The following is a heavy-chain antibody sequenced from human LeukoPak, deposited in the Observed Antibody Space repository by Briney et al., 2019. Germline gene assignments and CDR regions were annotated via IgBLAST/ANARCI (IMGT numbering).Heavy chain of an antibody. V-gene: IGHV3-33*01. D-gene: IGHD6-19*01. CDR1: GFTFSSYG. J-gene: IGHJ3*02. CDR2: IWYDGSNK. Sequence: PGRSLRLSCAASGFTFSSYGMHWVRQAPGKGLEWVAVIWYDGSNKFYADSLKGRFTVSRDNSKSTVYLQMSSLRAEDTAAYYCARDRSSDWHGAFDIWGQGTMVTVSS. CDR3: ARDRSSDWHGAFDI.